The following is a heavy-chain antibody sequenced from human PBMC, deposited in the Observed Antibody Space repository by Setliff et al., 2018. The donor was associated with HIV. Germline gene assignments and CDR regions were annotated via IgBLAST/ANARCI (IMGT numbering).Heavy chain of an antibody. V-gene: IGHV1-8*02. Sequence: GASVKVSCKASGYPFSSYDIHWVRQATGQGLEWMGWMNPNSGNTGYAQKFQGRVTMTRDTSTSTAYMELSRLRSEDTAVYFCARDSAIAAGVFFDYWGQGTLVTVSS. J-gene: IGHJ4*02. CDR3: ARDSAIAAGVFFDY. CDR1: GYPFSSYD. CDR2: MNPNSGNT. D-gene: IGHD6-13*01.